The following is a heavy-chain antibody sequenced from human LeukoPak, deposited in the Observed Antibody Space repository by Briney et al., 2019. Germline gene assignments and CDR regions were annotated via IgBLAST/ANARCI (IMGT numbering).Heavy chain of an antibody. D-gene: IGHD3-10*01. V-gene: IGHV3-53*04. J-gene: IGHJ6*02. Sequence: PGGSLRLSCAASGFTVSSNYMSWVRQAPGKGLEWVSVIYSGGSTYYADSVKGRFTISRHNSKNTLYLQMNSLRAEDTAVYYCARVSTMVRGVPPYYYYGMDVWGQGTTVTVSS. CDR3: ARVSTMVRGVPPYYYYGMDV. CDR1: GFTVSSNY. CDR2: IYSGGST.